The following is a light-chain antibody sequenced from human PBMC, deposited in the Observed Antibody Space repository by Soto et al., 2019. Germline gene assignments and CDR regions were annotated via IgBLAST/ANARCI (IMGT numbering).Light chain of an antibody. CDR3: QQANSLPLT. V-gene: IGKV1-12*01. CDR1: QGISSL. Sequence: DIQMTQSPSSVSASVGDRVTITCRASQGISSLLAWYQQKPGKAPKLLTQTASSLQSGVPSRFSGSGSGTDLTRTISSLQPEDFSTYYCQQANSLPLTFGGGTKVEIK. CDR2: TAS. J-gene: IGKJ4*01.